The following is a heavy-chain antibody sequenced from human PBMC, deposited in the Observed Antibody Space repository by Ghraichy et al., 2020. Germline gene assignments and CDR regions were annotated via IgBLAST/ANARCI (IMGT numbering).Heavy chain of an antibody. J-gene: IGHJ4*02. D-gene: IGHD5-24*01. CDR3: ARAADGYQ. CDR1: GFNFSSNW. Sequence: GGSLRLSCSASGFNFSSNWMSLVRQAPGKGLEWVANIRQDGSSKYYVESARGRFTISRDNAKSSLYLQMNSLRADDTGVYYCARAADGYQWGRGTLVTVTS. CDR2: IRQDGSSK. V-gene: IGHV3-7*04.